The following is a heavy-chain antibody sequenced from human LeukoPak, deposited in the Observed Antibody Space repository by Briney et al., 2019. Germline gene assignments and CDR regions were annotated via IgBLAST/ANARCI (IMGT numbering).Heavy chain of an antibody. CDR3: VRVGQQLILWFDP. D-gene: IGHD6-13*01. CDR2: INTYNEET. V-gene: IGHV1-18*01. CDR1: GYTFTNYG. J-gene: IGHJ5*02. Sequence: ASVKVSCKASGYTFTNYGIGWVRQAPGQGLEWMGWINTYNEETDYAQKFQGRVTMTTDSSTNTAHMELRSLRSDDTAMYYCVRVGQQLILWFDPWGQGTLVTVSS.